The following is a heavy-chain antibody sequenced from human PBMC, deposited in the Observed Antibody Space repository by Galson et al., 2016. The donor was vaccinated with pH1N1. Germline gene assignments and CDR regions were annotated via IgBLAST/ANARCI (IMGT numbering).Heavy chain of an antibody. J-gene: IGHJ4*02. CDR3: ARSIGNIGAH. Sequence: SLRLSCAASGFTFEDFALHWVRQGPGKGLEWVSGISWNRGAIDYVDSVKGRFTISRGNAKNSLYLQMNSLRAEDTAVYYCARSIGNIGAHWGQGTLVTVSS. V-gene: IGHV3-9*01. CDR1: GFTFEDFA. CDR2: ISWNRGAI. D-gene: IGHD5-12*01.